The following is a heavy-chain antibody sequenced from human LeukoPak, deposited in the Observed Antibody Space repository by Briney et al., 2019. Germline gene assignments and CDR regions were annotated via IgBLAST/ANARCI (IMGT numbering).Heavy chain of an antibody. V-gene: IGHV4-31*03. CDR2: IYISGSA. J-gene: IGHJ4*02. CDR1: RGSISSGNYY. D-gene: IGHD3-16*02. CDR3: ARGQGGVIVN. Sequence: PSQTLSLTCTDSRGSISSGNYYWSWIRQHPGKGLEWIGYIYISGSAYYNPSLKSRVTISVDTSKNQFSLKLASVTAADTAVYYCARGQGGVIVNWGQGTLVTVSS.